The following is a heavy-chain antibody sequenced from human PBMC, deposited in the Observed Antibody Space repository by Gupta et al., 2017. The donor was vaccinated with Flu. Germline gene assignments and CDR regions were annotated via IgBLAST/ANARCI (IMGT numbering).Heavy chain of an antibody. CDR2: ISGSGGKT. CDR3: AKLPSVGARDRQFDY. D-gene: IGHD1-26*01. J-gene: IGHJ4*02. CDR1: GLTFSNYA. V-gene: IGHV3-23*01. Sequence: GLTFSNYAMTWVGQAPGKGLEWVSAISGSGGKTNYADSGKGRNTISRDNSKNTLFLQMNSLRVEDTAIYYCAKLPSVGARDRQFDYWGQGTLVTGSS.